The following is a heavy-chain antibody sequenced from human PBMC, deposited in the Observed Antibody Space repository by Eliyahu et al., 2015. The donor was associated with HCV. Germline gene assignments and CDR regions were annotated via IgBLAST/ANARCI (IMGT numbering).Heavy chain of an antibody. V-gene: IGHV1-69*01. Sequence: QVQLVQSGAEVKKPGSSVKVSCKAPGGTFSNYGISWVRQAPGQGLEWMGGVIPPFGPANYAQKFKGRLTATADESTNTAFMELSSLRSEDTAVYFCARSGSSWYGGFDLWGQGTLVTVSS. CDR3: ARSGSSWYGGFDL. D-gene: IGHD6-13*01. J-gene: IGHJ4*02. CDR1: GGTFSNYG. CDR2: VIPPFGPA.